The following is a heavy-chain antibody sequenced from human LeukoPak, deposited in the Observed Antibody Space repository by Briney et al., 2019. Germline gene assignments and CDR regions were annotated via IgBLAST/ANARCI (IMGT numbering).Heavy chain of an antibody. CDR3: ARIRYSGYDSGSWRKNWFDP. V-gene: IGHV4-34*01. CDR2: INHSGST. Sequence: RTSETLSLTCAVYGGSFSGYYWSWIRQPPGKGLEWIGEINHSGSTNYNPSLKSRVTISVDTSKNQFSLKLSSVTAADTAVYYCARIRYSGYDSGSWRKNWFDPWGQGTLVTVSS. D-gene: IGHD5-12*01. J-gene: IGHJ5*02. CDR1: GGSFSGYY.